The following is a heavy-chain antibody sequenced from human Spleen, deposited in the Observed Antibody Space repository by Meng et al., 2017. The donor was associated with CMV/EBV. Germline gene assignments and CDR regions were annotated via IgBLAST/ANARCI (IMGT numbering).Heavy chain of an antibody. CDR3: ARHLYNSNPGYFDY. Sequence: GESLKISCVASGFAFSSYSINWVRQAPGKGLEWVSSISSSSTYIYYADSVKGRFTISRDNAKNSLYLQMNRLTAEDAAIYFCARHLYNSNPGYFDYWGQGTLVTVSS. CDR2: ISSSSTYI. V-gene: IGHV3-21*06. D-gene: IGHD1-20*01. CDR1: GFAFSSYS. J-gene: IGHJ4*02.